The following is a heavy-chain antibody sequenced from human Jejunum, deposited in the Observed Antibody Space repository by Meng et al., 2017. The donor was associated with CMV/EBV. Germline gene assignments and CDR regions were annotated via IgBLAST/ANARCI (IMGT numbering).Heavy chain of an antibody. CDR2: TYYRSNWST. J-gene: IGHJ5*02. CDR3: VRSSTTGGFDP. V-gene: IGHV6-1*01. CDR1: GDSVSSNRAA. Sequence: GDSVSSNRAAWNWVRPSPSRGLEWLGRTYYRSNWSTDYALSVKSRITISPDTSKNQVSLHLTSLTPEDTAMYYCVRSSTTGGFDPWGQGTLVTVSS. D-gene: IGHD7-27*01.